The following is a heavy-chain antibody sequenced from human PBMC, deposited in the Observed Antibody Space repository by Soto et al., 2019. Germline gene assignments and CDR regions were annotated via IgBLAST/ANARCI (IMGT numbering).Heavy chain of an antibody. CDR2: ISYDGSNK. CDR1: GFTFSSYG. V-gene: IGHV3-30*18. D-gene: IGHD3-22*01. CDR3: AKDRATRGYDSSGYTDY. Sequence: LRLSCAASGFTFSSYGMHWVRQAPGKGLEWVAVISYDGSNKYYADSVKGRFTISRDNSKNTLYLQMNSLRAEDTAVYYCAKDRATRGYDSSGYTDYWGQGTPVTVSS. J-gene: IGHJ4*02.